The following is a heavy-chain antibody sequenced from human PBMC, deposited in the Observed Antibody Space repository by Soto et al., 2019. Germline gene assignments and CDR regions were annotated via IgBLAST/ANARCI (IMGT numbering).Heavy chain of an antibody. V-gene: IGHV5-51*01. CDR2: IYPGDSDT. CDR3: ARLSKRIAAAGTRWFDP. CDR1: GYSFTSYW. D-gene: IGHD6-13*01. Sequence: GESLKISCQGSGYSFTSYWIGWVRQMPGKGLEWMGIIYPGDSDTRYSPSFQGQVTISADKSISTAYLQWSSLKASDTAMYYCARLSKRIAAAGTRWFDPWGQGTLVXXXS. J-gene: IGHJ5*02.